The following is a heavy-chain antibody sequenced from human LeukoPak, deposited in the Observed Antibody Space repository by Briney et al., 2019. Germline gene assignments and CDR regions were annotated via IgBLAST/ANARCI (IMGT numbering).Heavy chain of an antibody. Sequence: GGSLRLSCAASGFTFSDYYMSWIRQAPGKGLEWVSYISSSSSYTDYADSVKGRFTISRDNAKNSLNLQVNSLRAEDTAVYYCARDSGYSGYSDYWGQGTLVTVSS. V-gene: IGHV3-11*05. CDR2: ISSSSSYT. CDR3: ARDSGYSGYSDY. CDR1: GFTFSDYY. J-gene: IGHJ4*02. D-gene: IGHD5-12*01.